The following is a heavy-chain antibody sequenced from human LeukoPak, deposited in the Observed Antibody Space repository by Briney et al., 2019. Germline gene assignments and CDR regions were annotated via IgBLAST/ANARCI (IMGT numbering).Heavy chain of an antibody. Sequence: PGRSLRLSCAASGFTFSSYGMHWVRQAPGKGLEWVAVISYDGSNKYYADSVKGRFTISRDNSKNTLYLQMNSLRAEDTAVYYCAKDGAVHTFDYWGRGTLVTVSS. D-gene: IGHD3-16*01. V-gene: IGHV3-30*18. J-gene: IGHJ4*02. CDR1: GFTFSSYG. CDR2: ISYDGSNK. CDR3: AKDGAVHTFDY.